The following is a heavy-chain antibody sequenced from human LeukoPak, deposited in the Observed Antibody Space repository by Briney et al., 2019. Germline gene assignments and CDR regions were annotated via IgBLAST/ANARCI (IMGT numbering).Heavy chain of an antibody. J-gene: IGHJ6*03. D-gene: IGHD3-10*01. CDR3: AREFGVTATYYYYYYMDV. CDR2: INTNTGNP. CDR1: GYTFTSYA. V-gene: IGHV7-4-1*02. Sequence: ASVKVSCKASGYTFTSYAMNWVRQAPGQGLEWMGWINTNTGNPTYAQGFTGRFVFSLDTSVSTAYLQISSLKAEGTAVYYCAREFGVTATYYYYYYMDVWGKGTTVTVSS.